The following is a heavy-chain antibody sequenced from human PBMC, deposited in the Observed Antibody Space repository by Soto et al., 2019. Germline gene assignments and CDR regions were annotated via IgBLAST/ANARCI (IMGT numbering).Heavy chain of an antibody. CDR2: ILSDYNT. Sequence: GGSLRLSCAASGFTFRDYTMTWVRQAPGQVLECISDILSDYNTFYAGSVRGRFTISRDNSKNTIYLEMNSLRAEDTAIYYCARKTNGYFGYWGQGALVTVSS. CDR1: GFTFRDYT. J-gene: IGHJ4*02. V-gene: IGHV3-23*05. D-gene: IGHD2-8*01. CDR3: ARKTNGYFGY.